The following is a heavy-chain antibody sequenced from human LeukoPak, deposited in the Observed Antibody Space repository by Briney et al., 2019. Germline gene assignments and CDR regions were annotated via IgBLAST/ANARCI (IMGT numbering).Heavy chain of an antibody. CDR2: INHSGST. D-gene: IGHD3-3*02. CDR3: ARGSLAVY. J-gene: IGHJ4*02. V-gene: IGHV4-34*01. CDR1: GGSFSGCY. Sequence: SETLSLTCAVYGGSFSGCYWSWIRQPPGKGLEWIGEINHSGSTNYNPSLKSRVTISVDTSKNQFSLKLSSVTAADTAVYYCARGSLAVYWGQGTLVTVSS.